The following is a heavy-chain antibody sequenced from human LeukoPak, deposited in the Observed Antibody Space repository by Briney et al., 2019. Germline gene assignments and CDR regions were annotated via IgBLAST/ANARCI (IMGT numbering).Heavy chain of an antibody. D-gene: IGHD1-26*01. J-gene: IGHJ4*02. V-gene: IGHV3-7*03. CDR1: GLTLSNYW. CDR3: AARSSGNPYF. CDR2: IKQDGSEK. Sequence: GGSLRLSCTASGLTLSNYWMIWVRQAPGKGLQWVAKIKQDGSEKYYVDSVKGRFTISSDNAENSLYLQMNSLRVEDTAVYYYAARSSGNPYFWGQGTLVTVSS.